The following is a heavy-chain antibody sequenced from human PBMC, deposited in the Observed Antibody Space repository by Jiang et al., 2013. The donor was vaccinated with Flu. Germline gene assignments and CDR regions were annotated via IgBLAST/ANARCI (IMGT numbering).Heavy chain of an antibody. J-gene: IGHJ3*01. CDR2: SSLCLDGP. Sequence: RQAPGQGLEWMEGSSLCLDGPKYAQKFQGRVTITAAYMEIDSLTFGDTAVYYCARKFGGGSAFDAWGQGTMVIVSS. CDR3: ARKFGGGSAFDA. V-gene: IGHV1-69*01. D-gene: IGHD3-16*01.